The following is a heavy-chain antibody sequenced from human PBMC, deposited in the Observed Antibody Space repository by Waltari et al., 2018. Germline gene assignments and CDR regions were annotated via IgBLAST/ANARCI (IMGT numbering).Heavy chain of an antibody. CDR3: ARHSEVDFWSGYYFFDY. CDR1: GYSFTSYW. J-gene: IGHJ4*02. D-gene: IGHD3-3*01. V-gene: IGHV5-51*01. Sequence: EVQLVQSGAEVKKPGESLKISCKGSGYSFTSYWIGWVRQMPGKGLEWMGIIYPGYSDTRYSPSFQGQVTISADKSISTAYLQWSSLKASDTAMYYCARHSEVDFWSGYYFFDYWGQGTLVTVSS. CDR2: IYPGYSDT.